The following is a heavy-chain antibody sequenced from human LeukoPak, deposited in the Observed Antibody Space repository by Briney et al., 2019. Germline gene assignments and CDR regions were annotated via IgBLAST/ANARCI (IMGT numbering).Heavy chain of an antibody. D-gene: IGHD3-3*01. V-gene: IGHV1-18*01. Sequence: ASVKVSCKASGYTFTSYGMSWVRQAPGQGLEWMGWISAYNGDTDYAQNLQGRVTMTTDASTSTVYMELRSLRSDDTAVYYCAKDHYYDFWSGYHFDYWGQGILVTVSS. CDR2: ISAYNGDT. CDR1: GYTFTSYG. J-gene: IGHJ4*02. CDR3: AKDHYYDFWSGYHFDY.